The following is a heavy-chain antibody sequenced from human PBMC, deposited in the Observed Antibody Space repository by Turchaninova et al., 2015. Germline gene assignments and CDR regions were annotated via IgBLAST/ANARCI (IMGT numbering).Heavy chain of an antibody. J-gene: IGHJ2*01. CDR1: GFTFSTYG. CDR3: AKRGGYCSGGTCFDWYFDF. V-gene: IGHV3-30*02. CDR2: IRNDGSNE. D-gene: IGHD2-15*01. Sequence: QVQLVESGGGVVQPGGSLRLSCAASGFTFSTYGMNWVRQAPGKGLEWVAFIRNDGSNEYYADSVKGRFTISRDNSKNTLYLQRNSLGAEDTAVYYCAKRGGYCSGGTCFDWYFDFWGRGTLVTVSS.